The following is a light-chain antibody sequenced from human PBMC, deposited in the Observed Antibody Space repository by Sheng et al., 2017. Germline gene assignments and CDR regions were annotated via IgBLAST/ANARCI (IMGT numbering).Light chain of an antibody. J-gene: IGKJ5*01. Sequence: DIQMTQSPSSLSASVGDRVTITCQASQDISNYLNWYQQKPGKAPKLLIYKASSLESGVPSRFSGSGSGTEFTLTISSLQPDDFATYYCQQYHSYSITFGQGTRLEIK. CDR2: KAS. V-gene: IGKV1-5*03. CDR1: QDISNY. CDR3: QQYHSYSIT.